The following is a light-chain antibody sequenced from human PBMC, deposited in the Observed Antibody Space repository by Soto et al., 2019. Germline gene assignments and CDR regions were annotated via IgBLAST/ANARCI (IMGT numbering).Light chain of an antibody. CDR1: QSVSSSY. V-gene: IGKV3-20*01. Sequence: EIVLTQSPGTLSLSPGERATLSCRASQSVSSSYLAWYQQKPGQAPRLLIYGASSRATGIQDRFSGSGSGTDLTLTISRLEPEDFAVYCWQQYGSSPTLTFGQGTKVEIK. J-gene: IGKJ1*01. CDR2: GAS. CDR3: QQYGSSPTLT.